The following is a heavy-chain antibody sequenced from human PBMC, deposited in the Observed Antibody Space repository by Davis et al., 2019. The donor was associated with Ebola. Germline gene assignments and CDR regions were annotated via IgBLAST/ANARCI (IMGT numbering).Heavy chain of an antibody. J-gene: IGHJ6*02. CDR1: GFTFSSYA. CDR2: ITGSGSLT. CDR3: APSRIAARPGYYYGMDV. V-gene: IGHV3-23*01. D-gene: IGHD6-6*01. Sequence: GESLKISCAASGFTFSSYAMSWVRQPPGKGLEWVSAITGSGSLTGYADSVKGRFTISRDNSKNTLNMQMNSLRAEDTAVYYCAPSRIAARPGYYYGMDVWGQGTTVTVSS.